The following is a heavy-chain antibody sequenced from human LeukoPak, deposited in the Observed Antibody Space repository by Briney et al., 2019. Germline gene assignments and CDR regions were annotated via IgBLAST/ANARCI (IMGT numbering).Heavy chain of an antibody. V-gene: IGHV1-69*13. Sequence: SVKVPCKASGGTFSSYAISWVRQAPGQGLEWMGGIIPIFGTANYAQKFQGRVTITADESTSTAYMELSSLRSEDTAVYYCARDHHYYDILTGEVAVLGAFDIWGQGTMVTVSS. CDR1: GGTFSSYA. CDR2: IIPIFGTA. D-gene: IGHD3-9*01. J-gene: IGHJ3*02. CDR3: ARDHHYYDILTGEVAVLGAFDI.